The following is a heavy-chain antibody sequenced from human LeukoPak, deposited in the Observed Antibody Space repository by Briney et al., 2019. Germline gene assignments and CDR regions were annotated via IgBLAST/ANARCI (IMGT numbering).Heavy chain of an antibody. CDR3: ARYVVPSSLDY. D-gene: IGHD2-15*01. J-gene: IGHJ4*02. V-gene: IGHV3-21*01. CDR2: ISSSSYYI. CDR1: GFTFSSYS. Sequence: GGSLRLSCAASGFTFSSYSMNWVRQAPGKGLEWVSYISSSSYYIYYADSVRGRFTISRDNAKNSLYLQMNSLRVEDTAVYFCARYVVPSSLDYWGQGTLVTVSS.